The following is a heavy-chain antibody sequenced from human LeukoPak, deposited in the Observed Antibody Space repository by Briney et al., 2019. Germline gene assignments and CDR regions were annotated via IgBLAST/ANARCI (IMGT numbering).Heavy chain of an antibody. D-gene: IGHD3-22*01. CDR3: ARQRSTAYYDSSGLPYDAFDI. CDR1: GHSFTSYW. Sequence: GESLKISCEGSGHSFTSYWIGWVRQMPGKGLEWMGTIYPGDSDTRYSPSFQGQVTISADKSISTAYLQWSTLKASDTAMYYCARQRSTAYYDSSGLPYDAFDIWGQGTMVTVSS. CDR2: IYPGDSDT. V-gene: IGHV5-51*01. J-gene: IGHJ3*02.